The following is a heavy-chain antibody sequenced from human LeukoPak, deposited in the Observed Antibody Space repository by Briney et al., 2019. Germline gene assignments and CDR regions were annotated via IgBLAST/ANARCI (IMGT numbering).Heavy chain of an antibody. Sequence: PGGSLRLSCAASGFTFSNDWMGWVRQAPGKGLEWVGRIKSKTDGETTDYAAPVKGRFTISRDDSKNMLYMKMNRPNTEDTAVYSCTTDASDDWYYYDYWGQGNLVTVSS. D-gene: IGHD3-9*01. CDR2: IKSKTDGETT. CDR3: TTDASDDWYYYDY. CDR1: GFTFSNDW. V-gene: IGHV3-15*01. J-gene: IGHJ4*02.